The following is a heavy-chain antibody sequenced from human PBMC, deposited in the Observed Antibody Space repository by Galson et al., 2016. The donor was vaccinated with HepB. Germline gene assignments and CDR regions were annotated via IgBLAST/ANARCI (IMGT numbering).Heavy chain of an antibody. D-gene: IGHD2-15*01. CDR2: ISYSGST. J-gene: IGHJ5*02. CDR3: ARGVAA. CDR1: GGSISSGSYY. V-gene: IGHV4-31*03. Sequence: TLSLTCTVSGGSISSGSYYWSWIRQHPGKGLEWIGYISYSGSTYYNPSLKSRVTISVDTPENQFPLKLSSVTAADTAVYYCARGVAAWGQGTLVTVSS.